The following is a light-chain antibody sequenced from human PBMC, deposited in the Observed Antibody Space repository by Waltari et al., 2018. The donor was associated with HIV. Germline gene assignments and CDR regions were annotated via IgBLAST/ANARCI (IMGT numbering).Light chain of an antibody. V-gene: IGKV3-11*01. CDR2: DAS. Sequence: EITLTQSPVDLSLSPGDRATISCRANLTIVNFLGWDQQRPGQSPSLLIYDASKRVTGVPVRLSGSGSGTDFSLNSNNIQPEEAALYYGQQRHSGPLPFGGGTKV. J-gene: IGKJ4*02. CDR3: QQRHSGPLP. CDR1: LTIVNF.